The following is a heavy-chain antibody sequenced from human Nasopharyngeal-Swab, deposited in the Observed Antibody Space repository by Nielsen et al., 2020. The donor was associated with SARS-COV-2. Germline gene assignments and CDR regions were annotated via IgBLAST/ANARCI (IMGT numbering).Heavy chain of an antibody. V-gene: IGHV4-34*01. CDR2: INHSGST. CDR3: VAVTPAAEYDFWSGYYGSNWFDP. Sequence: WIRQPPGKGLEWIGEINHSGSTNYNPSLKSRVTISVDTSKNQFSLKLSSVTAADTAVYYCVAVTPAAEYDFWSGYYGSNWFDPWGQGTLVTVSS. J-gene: IGHJ5*02. D-gene: IGHD3-3*01.